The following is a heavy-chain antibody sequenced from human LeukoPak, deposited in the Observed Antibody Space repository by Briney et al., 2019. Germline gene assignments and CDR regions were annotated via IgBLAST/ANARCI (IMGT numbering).Heavy chain of an antibody. CDR3: ARFASRNGSGSYRFYDYYYMDV. D-gene: IGHD3-10*01. CDR2: IYYSGST. J-gene: IGHJ6*03. CDR1: GGSISSGAAYY. Sequence: PSETLSLTCTVSGGSISSGAAYYWSWIRQPPGKGLEWIGDIYYSGSTYYNPSLKSRVTISVDTSKNQFSLKLTSVTAADTAVYYCARFASRNGSGSYRFYDYYYMDVWGKGTTVTVSS. V-gene: IGHV4-31*03.